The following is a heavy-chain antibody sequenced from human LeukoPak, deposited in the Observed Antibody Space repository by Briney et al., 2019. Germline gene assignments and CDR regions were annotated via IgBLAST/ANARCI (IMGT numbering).Heavy chain of an antibody. CDR2: ISYDGSNK. Sequence: GGSLRLFCAASGFTFSSYGMQWVRQAPGKGLEWVAVISYDGSNKYYADSVKGRFTISRVNSKNTLYLQMNSLRAEDTAVYYCANIAAAADYWGQGTLVTVSS. CDR3: ANIAAAADY. J-gene: IGHJ4*02. D-gene: IGHD6-13*01. V-gene: IGHV3-30*18. CDR1: GFTFSSYG.